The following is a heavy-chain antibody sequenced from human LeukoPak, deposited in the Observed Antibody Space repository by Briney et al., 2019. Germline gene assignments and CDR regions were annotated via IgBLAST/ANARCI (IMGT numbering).Heavy chain of an antibody. CDR2: ISGSGGST. D-gene: IGHD4-17*01. Sequence: TGGSLRLSCAASGFTFSSYAMSWVRQAPGKGLEWVSAISGSGGSTYYADSVKGRFTISRDNSKNTLYLQMNSLRAEDTAVYYCASGPVDYGDYWYFDLWGRGTLVTVSS. CDR1: GFTFSSYA. CDR3: ASGPVDYGDYWYFDL. V-gene: IGHV3-23*01. J-gene: IGHJ2*01.